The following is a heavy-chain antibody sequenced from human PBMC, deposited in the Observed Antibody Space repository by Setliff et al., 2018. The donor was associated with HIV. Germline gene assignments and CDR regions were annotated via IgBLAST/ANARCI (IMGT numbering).Heavy chain of an antibody. CDR3: AKDYTTTFWEYNWFDL. V-gene: IGHV3-23*03. CDR1: GFTFSSYA. Sequence: GGSLRLSCAASGFTFSSYAMSWVRQAPGKGLEWVSVIYSGGSRTYYADSVKGRFTVSRDNSKDTLTLQMNDLRAEDTGLYYCAKDYTTTFWEYNWFDLWGQGTLVTVSS. J-gene: IGHJ5*02. CDR2: IYSGGSRT. D-gene: IGHD3-3*01.